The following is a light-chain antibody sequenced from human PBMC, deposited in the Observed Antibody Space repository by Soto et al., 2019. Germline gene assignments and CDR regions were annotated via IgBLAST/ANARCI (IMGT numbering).Light chain of an antibody. J-gene: IGKJ4*01. CDR2: DAS. V-gene: IGKV1-33*01. Sequence: DIQITQSPSSVSSSVPERSTITCQASQDISNYLNWYQQKPGKAPKLLIYDASNLETGVPSRFSGGGSGTDFTFTISSLQPEDIATYYCQQYDNLPLTFGGGTKVDIK. CDR1: QDISNY. CDR3: QQYDNLPLT.